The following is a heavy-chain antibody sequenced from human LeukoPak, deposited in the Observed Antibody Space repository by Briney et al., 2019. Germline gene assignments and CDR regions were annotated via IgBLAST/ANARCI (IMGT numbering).Heavy chain of an antibody. J-gene: IGHJ4*02. V-gene: IGHV3-74*01. Sequence: GGSLRLSCAASGFTFSSYWMHWVRQAPGKGLVWVSRINSDGSSTSYADSVKGRFTISRDNAKNTLYLQMNSLRAEDAAVYYCAKGSYDFWGGLAGIYFDYWGQGTLVTVSS. CDR2: INSDGSST. D-gene: IGHD3-3*01. CDR3: AKGSYDFWGGLAGIYFDY. CDR1: GFTFSSYW.